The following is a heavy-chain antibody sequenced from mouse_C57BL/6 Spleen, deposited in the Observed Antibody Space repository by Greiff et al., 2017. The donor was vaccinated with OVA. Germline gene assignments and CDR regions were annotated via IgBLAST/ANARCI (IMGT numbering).Heavy chain of an antibody. CDR2: IYPGSGNT. D-gene: IGHD2-4*01. V-gene: IGHV1-76*01. CDR1: GYTFTDYY. J-gene: IGHJ3*01. CDR3: ARSRYDYAAWFAY. Sequence: QVQLQQSGAELVRPGASVKLSCKASGYTFTDYYINWVKQRPGQGLEWIARIYPGSGNTYYNEKFKGKATLTAEKSSSTAYMQLSSLTSEDSAVYFCARSRYDYAAWFAYWGQGTLVTVSA.